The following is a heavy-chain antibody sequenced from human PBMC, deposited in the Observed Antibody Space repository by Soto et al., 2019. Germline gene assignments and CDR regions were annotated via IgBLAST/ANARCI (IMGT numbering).Heavy chain of an antibody. CDR2: IYYSGST. V-gene: IGHV4-59*12. CDR1: GGSISSYY. Sequence: TSETLSLTCTVSGGSISSYYWSWIRQPPGKGLEWIGYIYYSGSTYYNPSLKSRVTISVDTSKNQFSLKLSSVTAADTAVYYCARDLQYSRLFYGMDVWGQGTTVTVSS. J-gene: IGHJ6*02. D-gene: IGHD6-13*01. CDR3: ARDLQYSRLFYGMDV.